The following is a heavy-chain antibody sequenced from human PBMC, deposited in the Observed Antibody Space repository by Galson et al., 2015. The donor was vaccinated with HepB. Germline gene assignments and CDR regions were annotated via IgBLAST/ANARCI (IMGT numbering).Heavy chain of an antibody. J-gene: IGHJ3*02. CDR3: ARQERKSGYYSFIEYEGAFDI. CDR1: GGSISSSSDY. CDR2: IYHSGST. D-gene: IGHD3-3*01. V-gene: IGHV4-39*01. Sequence: SETLSLTCTVSGGSISSSSDYWGWIRQPPGKGLEWIGSIYHSGSTYYSPSLKSQVTISVDTSKNQFSLKLSSVTAADTAVYYCARQERKSGYYSFIEYEGAFDIWGQRTMVTVSS.